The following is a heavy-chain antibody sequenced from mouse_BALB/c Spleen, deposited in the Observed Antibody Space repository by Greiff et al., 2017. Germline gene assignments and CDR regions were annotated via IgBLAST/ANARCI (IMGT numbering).Heavy chain of an antibody. J-gene: IGHJ2*01. V-gene: IGHV1-69*02. Sequence: VQLQQSGAELVKPGASVKLSCKASGYTFTSYWMHWVKQRPGQGLEWIGEIDPSDSYTNYNQKFKGKATLTVDKSSSTAYMQLSSLTSEDSAVYYCARGDDYDFDYWGQGTTLTVSS. D-gene: IGHD2-4*01. CDR3: ARGDDYDFDY. CDR1: GYTFTSYW. CDR2: IDPSDSYT.